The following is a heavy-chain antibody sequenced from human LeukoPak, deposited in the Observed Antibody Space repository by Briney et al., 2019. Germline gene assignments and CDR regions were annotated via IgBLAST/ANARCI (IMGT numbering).Heavy chain of an antibody. Sequence: SETLSLTCTVSGGSISSSSYYWGWIRQPPGKGLEWIGSIYYSGSTYYNPSLKSRVTISVDTSKNQFSLKLSSVTAADTAVYYCARHLGSTWSIPFDYWGQGTLVTVSS. CDR3: ARHLGSTWSIPFDY. V-gene: IGHV4-39*01. CDR2: IYYSGST. D-gene: IGHD6-13*01. CDR1: GGSISSSSYY. J-gene: IGHJ4*02.